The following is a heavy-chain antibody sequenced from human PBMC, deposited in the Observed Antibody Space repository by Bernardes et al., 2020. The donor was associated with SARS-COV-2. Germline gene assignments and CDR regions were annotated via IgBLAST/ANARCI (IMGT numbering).Heavy chain of an antibody. CDR3: ARGDYGDYVLDY. J-gene: IGHJ4*02. CDR1: GGSFRGSY. CDR2: INHRGST. D-gene: IGHD4-17*01. V-gene: IGHV4-34*01. Sequence: SETLTLTCAVYGGSFRGSYWSWIRQPPGQGLEWIGKINHRGSTNYNPSLKSRVTISVDTSKNQFSLKLSSVTAADTAVYYCARGDYGDYVLDYWGQGTLVTGSS.